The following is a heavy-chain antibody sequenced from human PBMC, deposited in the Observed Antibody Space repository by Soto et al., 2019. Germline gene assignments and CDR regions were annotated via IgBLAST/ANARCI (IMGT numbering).Heavy chain of an antibody. CDR3: AQGGALESINPYYFDY. D-gene: IGHD3-3*01. CDR2: ISYDGGNK. Sequence: QVQLVESGGGVVQPGRSLRLSCAVSGFTFSKYGMHWVRQAPGKGLEWVAVISYDGGNKYYADSVKGRFTISRDNSKNTLYLHMTSLRAEDTAVYYCAQGGALESINPYYFDYWGQGTLVTVSS. V-gene: IGHV3-30*18. J-gene: IGHJ4*02. CDR1: GFTFSKYG.